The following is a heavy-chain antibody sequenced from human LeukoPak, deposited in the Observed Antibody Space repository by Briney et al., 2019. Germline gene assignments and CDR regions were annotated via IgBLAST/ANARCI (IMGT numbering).Heavy chain of an antibody. V-gene: IGHV1-2*02. CDR1: RYTFTGYY. J-gene: IGHJ4*02. CDR2: INPNSGGT. D-gene: IGHD6-13*01. CDR3: ARAVTRQQLVGY. Sequence: ASVKVSCKASRYTFTGYYMHWVRQAPGQGLEWMGWINPNSGGTNYAQKFQGRVTMTRDTSISTAYTELSRLRSDDTAVYYCARAVTRQQLVGYWGQGTLVTVPS.